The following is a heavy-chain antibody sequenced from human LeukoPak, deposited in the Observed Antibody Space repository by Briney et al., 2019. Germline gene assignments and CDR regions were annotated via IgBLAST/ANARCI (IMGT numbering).Heavy chain of an antibody. J-gene: IGHJ3*02. Sequence: PSETLSLTCTVSGGSISSYYWSWIRQPPGKGLEWIGYIYYSGSTNYNPSLKSRVTISVDTSKNQFSLKLSSVTAADTAVYYCARVFSGAAGDAFDIWGQGTMVTVSS. CDR2: IYYSGST. CDR3: ARVFSGAAGDAFDI. D-gene: IGHD3-10*01. CDR1: GGSISSYY. V-gene: IGHV4-59*01.